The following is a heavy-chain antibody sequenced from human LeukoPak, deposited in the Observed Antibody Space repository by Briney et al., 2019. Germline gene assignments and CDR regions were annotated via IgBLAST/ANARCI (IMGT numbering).Heavy chain of an antibody. V-gene: IGHV4-30-2*06. D-gene: IGHD3-9*01. Sequence: SQTLSLTCAVSGGSISTGDCSWSWIRQSPGKGLEWIGYIYHSGTTYYHPSLKSRVTISVDRSKNQFSLKLSSVTAADTSVYYCARAGYTRYFDYWGQGTLVTVSS. CDR3: ARAGYTRYFDY. CDR2: IYHSGTT. CDR1: GGSISTGDCS. J-gene: IGHJ4*02.